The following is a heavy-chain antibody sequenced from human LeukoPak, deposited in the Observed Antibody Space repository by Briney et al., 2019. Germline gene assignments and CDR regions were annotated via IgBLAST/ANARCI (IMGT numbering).Heavy chain of an antibody. CDR1: GYTFTGYY. V-gene: IGHV1-2*02. CDR3: ARDHCVSSGCYEDYYYGVDV. J-gene: IGHJ6*02. Sequence: VASVKVSCKASGYTFTGYYMQWVRQAPGQGLEWMGWINPNSGGTNYAQKFQGRVTMTRDTSISTAYMELSRLRSDDTAVYFCARDHCVSSGCYEDYYYGVDVWGRGTTVTVSS. D-gene: IGHD2-2*01. CDR2: INPNSGGT.